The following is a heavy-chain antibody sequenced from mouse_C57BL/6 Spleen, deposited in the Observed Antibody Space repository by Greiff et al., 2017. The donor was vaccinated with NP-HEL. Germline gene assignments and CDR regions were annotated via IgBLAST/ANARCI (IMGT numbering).Heavy chain of an antibody. CDR2: INPNNGGT. Sequence: EVQLQQSGPELVKPGASVKISCKASGYTFTDYYMNWVKQSHGKSLEWIGDINPNNGGTSYNQKFKGKATLTVDKSSSTAYMELRSLTSEDSAVYYCARSLTTVVASPLDYWGQGTTLTVSS. CDR1: GYTFTDYY. J-gene: IGHJ2*01. D-gene: IGHD1-1*01. CDR3: ARSLTTVVASPLDY. V-gene: IGHV1-26*01.